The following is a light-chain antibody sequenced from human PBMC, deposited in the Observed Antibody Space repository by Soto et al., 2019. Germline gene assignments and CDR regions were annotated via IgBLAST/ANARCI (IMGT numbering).Light chain of an antibody. J-gene: IGLJ1*01. CDR2: KDS. CDR1: ALPKQY. V-gene: IGLV3-25*02. CDR3: QSADSSGTYV. Sequence: SYELTQAPSVSVSPGQTARITCSGDALPKQYAYWYQQKPGQAPVLVIYKDSERPSGIPERFSGSSSGTTVTLTISGVQAEDEADYYCQSADSSGTYVFGTGTKVTV.